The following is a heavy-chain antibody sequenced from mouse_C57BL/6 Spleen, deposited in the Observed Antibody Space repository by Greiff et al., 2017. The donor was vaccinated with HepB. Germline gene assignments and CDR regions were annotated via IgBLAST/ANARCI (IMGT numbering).Heavy chain of an antibody. Sequence: VQRQQSGAELVKPGASVKLSCKASGYTFTSYWMHWVKQRPGQGREWIGMIHPNSGSTNYNEKFKSKATLTVDKSSSTAYMQLSSLTSEDSAVYYCAREDILGGGYWGHSTTLTVSS. J-gene: IGHJ2*01. V-gene: IGHV1-64*01. CDR3: AREDILGGGY. D-gene: IGHD4-1*01. CDR2: IHPNSGST. CDR1: GYTFTSYW.